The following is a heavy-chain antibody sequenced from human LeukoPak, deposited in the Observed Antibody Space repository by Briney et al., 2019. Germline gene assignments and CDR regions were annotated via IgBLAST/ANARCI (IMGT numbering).Heavy chain of an antibody. Sequence: SETQSLTCTVSGGSISSYYWSWIRQPPGKGLEWIGYIYNSGNTNYNPSLESRVTISVDTSSNRFSLTLHSVTAADTAVYYCARHGYASGSGYFDYWGQGTLVTVSS. CDR1: GGSISSYY. V-gene: IGHV4-59*08. J-gene: IGHJ4*02. CDR2: IYNSGNT. CDR3: ARHGYASGSGYFDY. D-gene: IGHD3-10*01.